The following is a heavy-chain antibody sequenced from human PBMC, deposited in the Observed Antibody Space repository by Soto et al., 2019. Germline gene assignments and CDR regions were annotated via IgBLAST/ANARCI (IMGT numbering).Heavy chain of an antibody. CDR2: ISSNGGST. J-gene: IGHJ4*02. CDR1: GFTFSSYA. V-gene: IGHV3-64D*08. D-gene: IGHD3-10*01. CDR3: VKEGSSGSSGDPARGGYFDY. Sequence: GGSLRLSCSASGFTFSSYAMHWVRQAPGKGLEYVSAISSNGGSTYYADSVKGRFTISRDNSKNTLYLQMSSLRAEDTAVYYCVKEGSSGSSGDPARGGYFDYWGQGTLVTVSS.